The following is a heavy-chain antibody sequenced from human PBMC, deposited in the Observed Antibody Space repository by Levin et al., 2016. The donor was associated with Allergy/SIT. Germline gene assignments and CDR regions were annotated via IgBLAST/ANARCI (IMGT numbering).Heavy chain of an antibody. J-gene: IGHJ6*02. Sequence: PGKGLEWIGSIYYSGSTYYNPSLKSRVTISVDTSKNQFSLKLSSVTAADTAVYYCARSYLAYYYYGMDVWGQGTTVTVSS. CDR2: IYYSGST. CDR3: ARSYLAYYYYGMDV. D-gene: IGHD1-26*01. V-gene: IGHV4-39*07.